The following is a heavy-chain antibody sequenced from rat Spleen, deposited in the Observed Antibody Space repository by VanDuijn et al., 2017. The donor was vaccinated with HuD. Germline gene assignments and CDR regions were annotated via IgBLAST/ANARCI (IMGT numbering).Heavy chain of an antibody. D-gene: IGHD1-11*01. V-gene: IGHV7-7*01. CDR3: ARRNYGGYYFDY. CDR2: IRNKAKGYTT. J-gene: IGHJ2*01. Sequence: EVELLESGGGLVQPGGSMRLSCAASGFTFTDFYMNWIRQPAGKAPEWLGLIRNKAKGYTTEYNPSVQGRFTISRDDSQNILYLQMDTLRAEDTATYYCARRNYGGYYFDYWGQGVMVTVSS. CDR1: GFTFTDFY.